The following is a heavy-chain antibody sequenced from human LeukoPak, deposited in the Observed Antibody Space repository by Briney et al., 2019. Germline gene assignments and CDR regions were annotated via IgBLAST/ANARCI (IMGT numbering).Heavy chain of an antibody. J-gene: IGHJ5*02. CDR2: ISGSGGST. D-gene: IGHD3-3*01. CDR3: AKDASASPPYYDFWSGYPDP. Sequence: GGSLRLSCAASGFTFSSYAMSWVRQAPGKGRGWVSAISGSGGSTYYADSVKGRFTISRDNSKNTLYLQMNSLRAEDTAVYYCAKDASASPPYYDFWSGYPDPWGQGTLVTVSS. V-gene: IGHV3-23*01. CDR1: GFTFSSYA.